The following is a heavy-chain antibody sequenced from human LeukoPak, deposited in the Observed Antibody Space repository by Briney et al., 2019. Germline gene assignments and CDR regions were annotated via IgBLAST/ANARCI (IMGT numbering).Heavy chain of an antibody. CDR1: GFTFSGYA. V-gene: IGHV3-23*01. J-gene: IGHJ4*02. Sequence: PGGSLRLSCAASGFTFSGYAMSWVRQAPGQGLEWVSAISGSGGSTYYADSVKGRFTISRDNSKNTLYLQMNSLRAEDTAVYYCASGRKVSGYFDYWGQGTLVTVSS. CDR3: ASGRKVSGYFDY. D-gene: IGHD3-22*01. CDR2: ISGSGGST.